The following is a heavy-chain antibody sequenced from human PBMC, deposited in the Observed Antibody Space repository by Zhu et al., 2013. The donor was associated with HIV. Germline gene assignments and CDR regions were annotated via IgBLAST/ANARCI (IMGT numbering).Heavy chain of an antibody. CDR2: IYHSGST. Sequence: QVQLQESGPGLVKPSGTLSLTCAVSGGSISSSDWWSWVRQAPGKGLEWIGEIYHSGSTKYNPSLKSRVTISVDKSKNQFSVKLRSVTAADTAVYYCARVFNERGYSFGYEEYYHYYMDVWGKGTTVTV. CDR1: GGSISSSDW. J-gene: IGHJ6*03. D-gene: IGHD5-18*01. V-gene: IGHV4-4*02. CDR3: ARVFNERGYSFGYEEYYHYYMDV.